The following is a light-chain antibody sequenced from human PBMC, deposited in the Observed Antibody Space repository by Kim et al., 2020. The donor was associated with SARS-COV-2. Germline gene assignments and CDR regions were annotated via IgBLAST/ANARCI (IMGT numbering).Light chain of an antibody. CDR2: DAA. J-gene: IGKJ2*01. V-gene: IGKV3-11*01. CDR1: QSVISY. CDR3: QQRSNWPPYT. Sequence: LSPGESATLSCRASQSVISYLAWYQQKPGQAPRLLIYDAANRATGIPARFSGSGSGTDFTLTISSLEPEDFAVYYCQQRSNWPPYTFGQGTKLEIK.